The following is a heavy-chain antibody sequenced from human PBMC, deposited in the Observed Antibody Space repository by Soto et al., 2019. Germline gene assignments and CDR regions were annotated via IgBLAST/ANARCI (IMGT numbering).Heavy chain of an antibody. CDR2: ISCRGGST. D-gene: IGHD5-12*01. CDR3: AKSDFDGYGYYGMDV. J-gene: IGHJ6*02. Sequence: LRLSCAASGFTSSSYALTWIRQAPRQRLEWAPAISCRGGSTYYAGSVKGQFTISRDNSKNTLYMQMNSLTAAHTAVYYCAKSDFDGYGYYGMDVWGQGTTVTVSS. V-gene: IGHV3-23*01. CDR1: GFTSSSYA.